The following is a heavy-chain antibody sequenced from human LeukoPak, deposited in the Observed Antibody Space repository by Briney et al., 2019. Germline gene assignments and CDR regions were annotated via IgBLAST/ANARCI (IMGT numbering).Heavy chain of an antibody. CDR3: ARGVRDIVVVPAAIDAFDI. D-gene: IGHD2-2*01. CDR2: INPSVDSA. J-gene: IGHJ3*02. CDR1: GYTFSNYY. V-gene: IGHV1-46*01. Sequence: RASVKVSCKASGYTFSNYYMHWVRQAPGQDLEWMGVINPSVDSASYAQKFQDRVTMTSDTSTSTAYMELRSLRSDDTAVYYCARGVRDIVVVPAAIDAFDIWGQGTMVTVSS.